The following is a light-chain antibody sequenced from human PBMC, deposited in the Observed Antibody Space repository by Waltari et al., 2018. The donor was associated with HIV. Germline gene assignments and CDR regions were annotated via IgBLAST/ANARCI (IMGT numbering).Light chain of an antibody. CDR2: GYN. Sequence: QSVLTQPPSVSGAPGQRVTISCTGSSSNIGADYHVNWYQQLPGTAPKLLIDGYNNRPSGVPDRFSGSKSGTAASLAISGLQAEDEADYYCHSYDSSLDGWVFGGGTKLTVL. CDR1: SSNIGADYH. J-gene: IGLJ3*02. V-gene: IGLV1-40*01. CDR3: HSYDSSLDGWV.